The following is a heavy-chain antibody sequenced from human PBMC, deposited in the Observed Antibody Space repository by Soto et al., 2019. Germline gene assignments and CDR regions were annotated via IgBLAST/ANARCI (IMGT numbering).Heavy chain of an antibody. CDR1: GGTFSSHA. CDR2: IIPIFGTE. J-gene: IGHJ6*01. CDR3: STSVYCSTTRCYYYYGLDV. V-gene: IGHV1-69*01. Sequence: QVQLVQSGAEVKKPGSSVKVSCKVSGGTFSSHAINWARQAPGQGHEWMGGIIPIFGTENYAQQFQGRVTITADESTRTAYIELSSLSSEDTALYYCSTSVYCSTTRCYYYYGLDVWGQGTTVIVSS. D-gene: IGHD2-2*01.